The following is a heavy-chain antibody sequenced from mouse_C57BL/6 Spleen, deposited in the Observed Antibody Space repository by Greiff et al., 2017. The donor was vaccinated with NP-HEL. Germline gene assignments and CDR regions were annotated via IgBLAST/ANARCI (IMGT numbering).Heavy chain of an antibody. CDR3: ARGYYGSSLYFDY. J-gene: IGHJ2*01. CDR2: IYPGDGDT. Sequence: QVQLQQSGPELVKPGASVKISCKASGYAFSSSWMNWVKQRPGKGLEWIGRIYPGDGDTNYNGKFKGKATLTADKSSSTAYMQLSSLTSDDSAVYFCARGYYGSSLYFDYWGQGTTLTVAS. V-gene: IGHV1-82*01. CDR1: GYAFSSSW. D-gene: IGHD1-1*01.